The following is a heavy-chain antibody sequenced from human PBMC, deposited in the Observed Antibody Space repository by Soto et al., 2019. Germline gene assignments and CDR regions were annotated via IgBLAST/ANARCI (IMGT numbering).Heavy chain of an antibody. CDR2: IYYSGST. CDR1: GGSISSGGYN. Sequence: TLSLTCTVSGGSISSGGYNWSWLRQHPRKGLEWIGHIYYSGSTYYNPSLKSRVTISVDTSKTQLSLKLSSVTAADTSVYSCARLTIAAAGRGPDYWGQGTLVTVSS. J-gene: IGHJ4*02. D-gene: IGHD6-13*01. V-gene: IGHV4-31*03. CDR3: ARLTIAAAGRGPDY.